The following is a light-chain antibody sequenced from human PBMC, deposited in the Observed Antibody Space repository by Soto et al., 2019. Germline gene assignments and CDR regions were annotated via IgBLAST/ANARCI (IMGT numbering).Light chain of an antibody. CDR1: KNIANK. CDR2: GAS. J-gene: IGKJ2*01. V-gene: IGKV3D-15*01. CDR3: QQYYDWPPNT. Sequence: TQSPALLSVSPGERATLSCRASKNIANKVAWYQQSPGQTPRLLIYGASTRASGVPDRFSGSGSGTDFTLTITNPQAEDFATYYCQQYYDWPPNTVGQGTKVDSK.